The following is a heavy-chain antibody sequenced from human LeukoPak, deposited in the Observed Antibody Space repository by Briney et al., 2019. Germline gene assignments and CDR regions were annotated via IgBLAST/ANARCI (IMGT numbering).Heavy chain of an antibody. Sequence: GGSLRLSCAASGFTVSSNYMSWVRQAPGKGLEWVSVIYSGGSTYYADSVKGRFTISRDNSKNTLYLQMNSLRAEDTAVYYCARDHVTMVRGVTHNWFDPWGQGTLVTVSS. J-gene: IGHJ5*02. D-gene: IGHD3-10*01. CDR1: GFTVSSNY. CDR2: IYSGGST. V-gene: IGHV3-53*01. CDR3: ARDHVTMVRGVTHNWFDP.